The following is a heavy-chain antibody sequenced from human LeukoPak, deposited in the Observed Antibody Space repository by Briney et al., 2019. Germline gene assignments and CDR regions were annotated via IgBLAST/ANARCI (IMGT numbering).Heavy chain of an antibody. D-gene: IGHD2-2*01. Sequence: GSLRLSCAASGFTFSSYAMSWVRQAPGKGLEWVSAISGSGGSTYYADSVKGRFTISRDNSKNTLYLQMNSLRAEDTAVYYCAKEEYCSSTSCFPYYYYYYGMDVWGQGTTVTVSS. CDR2: ISGSGGST. CDR1: GFTFSSYA. J-gene: IGHJ6*02. V-gene: IGHV3-23*01. CDR3: AKEEYCSSTSCFPYYYYYYGMDV.